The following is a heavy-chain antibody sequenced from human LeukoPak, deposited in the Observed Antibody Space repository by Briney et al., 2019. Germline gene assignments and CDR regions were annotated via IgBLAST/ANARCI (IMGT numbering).Heavy chain of an antibody. J-gene: IGHJ4*02. CDR3: ARLPMAVTPHVDY. Sequence: SETLSLTCTVSGGSISSYYWNWIRQPPGKGLEWIGYIYYSGSTNYNPSLKSRVTISVDTSKNQFSLKLSSVTAADTAVYYCARLPMAVTPHVDYWGQGTLVTVSS. D-gene: IGHD2-21*02. CDR2: IYYSGST. CDR1: GGSISSYY. V-gene: IGHV4-59*01.